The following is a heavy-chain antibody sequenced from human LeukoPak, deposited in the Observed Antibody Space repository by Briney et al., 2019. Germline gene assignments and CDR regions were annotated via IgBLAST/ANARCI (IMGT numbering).Heavy chain of an antibody. D-gene: IGHD3-9*01. Sequence: ASVKVSCKASGGTFSSYVISWVRQAPGQGLTWMGVIIPIFGTANYAQKFQGRVTITADESTSTAYMELSSLRSEGTAVYYCARGLYKTDWFRVWFDPWGQGTLVTVSS. CDR3: ARGLYKTDWFRVWFDP. V-gene: IGHV1-69*13. CDR2: IIPIFGTA. CDR1: GGTFSSYV. J-gene: IGHJ5*02.